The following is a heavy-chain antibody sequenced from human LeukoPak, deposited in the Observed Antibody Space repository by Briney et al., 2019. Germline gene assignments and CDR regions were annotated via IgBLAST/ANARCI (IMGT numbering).Heavy chain of an antibody. J-gene: IGHJ6*03. Sequence: GGSLRLSCAASGLTFSNAWMSWVRQAPGKGLEWVGRIKRKSDGGTTDYAAPVKGRFTISRDDSKNTLYLQMNSLKSEDTAVYYCTREVGSYLASDYYYYMDVWGKGTTVTISS. CDR2: IKRKSDGGTT. CDR3: TREVGSYLASDYYYYMDV. D-gene: IGHD1-26*01. V-gene: IGHV3-15*01. CDR1: GLTFSNAW.